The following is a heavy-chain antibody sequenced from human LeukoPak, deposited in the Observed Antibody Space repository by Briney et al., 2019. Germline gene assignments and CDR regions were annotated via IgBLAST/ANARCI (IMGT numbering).Heavy chain of an antibody. CDR1: GYTFTSYY. J-gene: IGHJ4*02. D-gene: IGHD4-17*01. CDR2: INPSDGST. CDR3: AVMTTDYYYFDY. V-gene: IGHV1-46*01. Sequence: ASVKVSCKASGYTFTSYYMHWVRQAPGQGLEWMGVINPSDGSTSYAQKFQGRVTMTRDMSTSTVYLELSSLKSEDTAVYYCAVMTTDYYYFDYWGQGTLVTVSS.